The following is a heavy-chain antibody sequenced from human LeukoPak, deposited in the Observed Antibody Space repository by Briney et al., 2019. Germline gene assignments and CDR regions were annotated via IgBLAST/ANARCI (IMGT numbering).Heavy chain of an antibody. CDR2: IYYSGST. J-gene: IGHJ4*02. CDR1: GGSISSSSYY. CDR3: ARTSSGWYYFDY. D-gene: IGHD6-19*01. V-gene: IGHV4-39*07. Sequence: KSSETLSLTCTVSGGSISSSSYYWGWIRQPPGKGLEWIGSIYYSGSTNYNPSLKSRVTISVDTSKNQFSLKLSSVTAADTAVYYCARTSSGWYYFDYWGQGTLVTVSS.